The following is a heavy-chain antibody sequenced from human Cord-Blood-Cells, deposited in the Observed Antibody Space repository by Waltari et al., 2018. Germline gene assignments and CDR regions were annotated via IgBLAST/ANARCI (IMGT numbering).Heavy chain of an antibody. J-gene: IGHJ4*02. Sequence: QVQLQQWGAGLLKPSETLSLTCAVYGGSFSGYYWSWIRQPPGKGLEWIGKINHSGSTNYNPSLKSRVTISVDTSKNQFSLKLSSVTAADTAVYYCARDSSYCSSTSCFDYWGQGTLVTVSS. D-gene: IGHD2-2*01. CDR3: ARDSSYCSSTSCFDY. CDR2: INHSGST. CDR1: GGSFSGYY. V-gene: IGHV4-34*01.